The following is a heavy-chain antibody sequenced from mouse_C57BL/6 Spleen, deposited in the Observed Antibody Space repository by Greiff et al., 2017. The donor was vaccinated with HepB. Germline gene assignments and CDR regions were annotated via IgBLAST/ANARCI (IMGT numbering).Heavy chain of an antibody. CDR2: INPNNGGT. CDR3: ARSGGGNYWYFDV. V-gene: IGHV1-18*01. D-gene: IGHD2-1*01. CDR1: GYTFTDYN. J-gene: IGHJ1*03. Sequence: EVQLQESGPELVKPGASVKIPCKASGYTFTDYNMDWVKQSHGKSLEWIGDINPNNGGTIYNQKFKGKATLTVDKSSSTAYMELRSLTAEDTAVYYCARSGGGNYWYFDVWGTGTTVTVSS.